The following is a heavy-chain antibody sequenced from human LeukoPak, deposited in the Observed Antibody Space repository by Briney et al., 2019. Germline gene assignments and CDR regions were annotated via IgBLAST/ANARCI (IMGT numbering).Heavy chain of an antibody. D-gene: IGHD2-15*01. CDR2: ISGSGGST. J-gene: IGHJ4*02. CDR3: AKSAPVSVVVAPALDY. CDR1: GFTFSSYA. Sequence: GGSLRLSCAASGFTFSSYAMSWVRQAPGKGMEWVSAISGSGGSTYYADSVKGRFTISRDNSKNTLYLQMNSLRAEDTAVYYCAKSAPVSVVVAPALDYWGQGTLVTVSS. V-gene: IGHV3-23*01.